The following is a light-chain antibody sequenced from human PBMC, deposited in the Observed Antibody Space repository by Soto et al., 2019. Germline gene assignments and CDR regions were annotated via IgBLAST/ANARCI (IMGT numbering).Light chain of an antibody. CDR3: QQYNDWPLT. CDR1: QRVSTIY. J-gene: IGKJ1*01. Sequence: EIVLTQSPGTLSLSPGERATLSCGASQRVSTIYLAWYQQKPGQAPRLLIYGSSSRATGIPDRFSGSGSGTEFTLTISSLQSEDFALYYCQQYNDWPLTFGQGTKVDIK. CDR2: GSS. V-gene: IGKV3-20*01.